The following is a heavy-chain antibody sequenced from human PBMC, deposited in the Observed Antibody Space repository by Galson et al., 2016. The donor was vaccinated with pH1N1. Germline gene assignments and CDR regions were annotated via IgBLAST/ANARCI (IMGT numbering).Heavy chain of an antibody. CDR1: GYRFSTYW. J-gene: IGHJ4*02. V-gene: IGHV5-51*03. Sequence: QSGAEVKKPGESLKISCSGAGYRFSTYWIGWVHQMPGQGLEWMAIIYPNTSDTKYNPSFEGQVTISADRSIRTAYLQWSSLKASDAAIYYCARGRRDSAYNWNLPLDYWGQGTLVTVSS. D-gene: IGHD1-20*01. CDR2: IYPNTSDT. CDR3: ARGRRDSAYNWNLPLDY.